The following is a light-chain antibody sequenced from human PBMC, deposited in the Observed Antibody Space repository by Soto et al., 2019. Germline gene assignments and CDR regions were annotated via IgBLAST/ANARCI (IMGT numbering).Light chain of an antibody. CDR2: VAS. CDR3: QQYGESPPT. J-gene: IGKJ4*01. Sequence: EIVLTQSPGTLSLSPGERATLSCRASQSVRNTYLAWYQQKPGQAPRLLVSVASSRATGIPDRFSGSGSGTDFTLTINRLEPDDFAVYCCQQYGESPPTFGGGTRVEIK. V-gene: IGKV3-20*01. CDR1: QSVRNTY.